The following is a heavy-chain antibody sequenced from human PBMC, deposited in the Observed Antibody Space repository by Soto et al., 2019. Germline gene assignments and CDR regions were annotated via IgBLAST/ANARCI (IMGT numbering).Heavy chain of an antibody. CDR2: ISGSGGST. Sequence: GGSLRLSCAASGFTLSSYAMSWVRQAPGKGLEWVSAISGSGGSTYYADSVKGRFTISRDNSKNTLYLQMNSLRAEDTAVYYCAKDRNYDILTGYYLNWFDPWGQGTLVTVSS. CDR1: GFTLSSYA. J-gene: IGHJ5*02. D-gene: IGHD3-9*01. V-gene: IGHV3-23*01. CDR3: AKDRNYDILTGYYLNWFDP.